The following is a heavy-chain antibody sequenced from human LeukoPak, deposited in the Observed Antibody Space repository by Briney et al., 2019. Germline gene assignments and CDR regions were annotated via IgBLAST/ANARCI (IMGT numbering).Heavy chain of an antibody. CDR2: INAGNGNT. D-gene: IGHD3-22*01. Sequence: GASVKVSCKASGYTFTSYAMHWVRQAPGQRLEWMGWINAGNGNTKYSQEFQGRVTITRDKSASTAYMELSSLRSEDMAVYYCARSGPDYYDSSGYDPLDYWGQGTLVTVSS. CDR3: ARSGPDYYDSSGYDPLDY. V-gene: IGHV1-3*03. CDR1: GYTFTSYA. J-gene: IGHJ4*02.